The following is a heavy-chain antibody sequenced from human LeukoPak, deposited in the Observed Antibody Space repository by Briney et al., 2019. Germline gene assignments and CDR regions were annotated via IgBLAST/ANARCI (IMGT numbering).Heavy chain of an antibody. V-gene: IGHV1-69*13. CDR1: GGTFSSYA. Sequence: ASVKVSCKASGGTFSSYAISWVRQAPGQGLEWMGGIIPIFGTANYAQKFQGRVTITADESTSTAYMELSSLRSEDTAVYYCARARDWAGYSYGFYYWGQGTLVTVSS. J-gene: IGHJ4*02. CDR3: ARARDWAGYSYGFYY. D-gene: IGHD5-18*01. CDR2: IIPIFGTA.